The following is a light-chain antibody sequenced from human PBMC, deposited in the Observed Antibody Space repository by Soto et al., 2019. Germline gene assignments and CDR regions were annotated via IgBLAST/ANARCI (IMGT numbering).Light chain of an antibody. CDR2: DTS. CDR3: QYQGT. CDR1: QSVGRRY. Sequence: IVLTQSPGTLSLSPGERATLSCRASQSVGRRYLAWYQQKPGQAPMLLIYDTSERASDIPARFSGSGSETDFTLTISRLVPEDFAVYYCQYQGTFGGGTKVEIK. J-gene: IGKJ4*01. V-gene: IGKV3-20*01.